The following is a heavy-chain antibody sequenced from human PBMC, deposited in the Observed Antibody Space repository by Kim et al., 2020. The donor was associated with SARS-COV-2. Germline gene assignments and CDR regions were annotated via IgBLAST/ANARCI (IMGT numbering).Heavy chain of an antibody. D-gene: IGHD3-22*01. J-gene: IGHJ4*02. Sequence: GGSLRLSCAASGFTFSSYAMSWVRQAPGKGLEWVSIISASDSSTSYADSVKGRFTISRDNSKNTLYLQMNSLRAEDTAVYYCAKDLSANYYDSSSYYFFDFRGQGTLVTVSS. CDR2: ISASDSST. CDR3: AKDLSANYYDSSSYYFFDF. CDR1: GFTFSSYA. V-gene: IGHV3-23*01.